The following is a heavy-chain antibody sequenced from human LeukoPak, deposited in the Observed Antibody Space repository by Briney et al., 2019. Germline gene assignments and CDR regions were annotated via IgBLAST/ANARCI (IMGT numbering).Heavy chain of an antibody. CDR2: INPNSGGT. CDR1: GGTFSSYA. J-gene: IGHJ5*02. CDR3: ARDGEDIVVVPAASGGWFDP. Sequence: ASVKVSCKASGGTFSSYAISWVRQAPGQGLEWMGWINPNSGGTNYAQKFQGRVTMTRDTSISTAYMELSRLRSDDTAVYYCARDGEDIVVVPAASGGWFDPWGQGTLVTVSS. V-gene: IGHV1-2*02. D-gene: IGHD2-2*01.